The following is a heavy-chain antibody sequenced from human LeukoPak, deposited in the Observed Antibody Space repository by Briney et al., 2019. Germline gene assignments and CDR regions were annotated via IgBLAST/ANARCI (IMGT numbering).Heavy chain of an antibody. CDR1: GGSMTTHY. CDR2: VFDSGRN. V-gene: IGHV4-59*11. D-gene: IGHD5-18*01. J-gene: IGHJ4*02. Sequence: SETLSLTCTVSGGSMTTHYWNWIRQTPGKVLEWIGYVFDSGRNKENPSPKSRVTLSADTSKNQLTLRLSSVTAADTAVYYCTTIKRGNIFGYFDFWGQGILVTVSS. CDR3: TTIKRGNIFGYFDF.